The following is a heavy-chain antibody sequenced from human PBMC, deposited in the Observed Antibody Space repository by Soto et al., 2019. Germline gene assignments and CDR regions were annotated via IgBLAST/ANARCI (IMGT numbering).Heavy chain of an antibody. J-gene: IGHJ2*01. Sequence: SETLSLTCTVSGGSISGGVHSWSWIRQPPGKGLEWIGHIFDSGSTYYNPSLKSRLTISVDTSKNQFSLRLSSVTAADTAVYYCAREIIPLTNECYFDPWGGALLVT. D-gene: IGHD2-21*01. CDR3: AREIIPLTNECYFDP. CDR1: GGSISGGVHS. V-gene: IGHV4-30-4*01. CDR2: IFDSGST.